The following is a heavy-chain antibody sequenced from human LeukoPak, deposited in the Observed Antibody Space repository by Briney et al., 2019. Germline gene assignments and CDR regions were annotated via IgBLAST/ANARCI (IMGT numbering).Heavy chain of an antibody. CDR3: AKDQTSSSSWYWDDYYYYGMDV. J-gene: IGHJ6*02. Sequence: AXGFTXXXXDMHXVRQAPGKXLEWVXXXXXXXXNXYYADSVKGRFTISRDNSKNTLYLQMNSLRAEDTAVYYCAKDQTSSSSWYWDDYYYYGMDVWGQGTTVTVSS. CDR2: XXXXXXNX. CDR1: GFTXXXXD. D-gene: IGHD6-13*01. V-gene: IGHV3-30*18.